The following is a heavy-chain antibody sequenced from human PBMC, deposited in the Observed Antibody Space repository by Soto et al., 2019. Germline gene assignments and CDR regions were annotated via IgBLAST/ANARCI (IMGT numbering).Heavy chain of an antibody. CDR3: AKVEATISYYYYYGMDV. CDR2: ISYDGSKK. J-gene: IGHJ6*02. V-gene: IGHV3-30*18. CDR1: GFTFSDYY. Sequence: GGSLRLSCAASGFTFSDYYMSWIRQAPGKGLEWVAVISYDGSKKYYADSVKGRFTISRDNSKNTLYLQMNSLRAEDTAVYYCAKVEATISYYYYYGMDVWGQGTTVTVSS. D-gene: IGHD5-12*01.